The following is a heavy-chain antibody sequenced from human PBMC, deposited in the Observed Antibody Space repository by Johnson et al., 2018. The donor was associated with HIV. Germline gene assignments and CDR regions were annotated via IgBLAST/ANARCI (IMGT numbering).Heavy chain of an antibody. Sequence: VQLVESGGGVVQPGRSLRVSCAASGFTFSSYVMHWVRQAPGKGLEWVTIISHDGNNKYYADSVKGRFTISRDNSKNTLYLQMNSLRAEDTAVYYCATPRIPTDRAFDIWGQGTMVTVSS. CDR2: ISHDGNNK. CDR1: GFTFSSYV. J-gene: IGHJ3*02. CDR3: ATPRIPTDRAFDI. V-gene: IGHV3-30*03. D-gene: IGHD2/OR15-2a*01.